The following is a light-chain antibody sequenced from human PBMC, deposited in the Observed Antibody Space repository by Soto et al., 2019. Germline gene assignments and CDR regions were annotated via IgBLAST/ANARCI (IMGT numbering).Light chain of an antibody. CDR3: SSYTSSSTPQFV. CDR2: DVS. CDR1: SSDVGGYNY. J-gene: IGLJ1*01. V-gene: IGLV2-14*01. Sequence: QSVLTQPAAVSGSPGQSITISCTGTSSDVGGYNYVSWYQQHPGKAPKLMIYDVSNRPSGVSNRFSGSKSGNTASLTISGLQAEDEADYYCSSYTSSSTPQFVFGTGTRSPS.